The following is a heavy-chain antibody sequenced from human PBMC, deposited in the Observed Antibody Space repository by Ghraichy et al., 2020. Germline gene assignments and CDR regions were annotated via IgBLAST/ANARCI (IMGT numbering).Heavy chain of an antibody. CDR1: GFTFSGYA. D-gene: IGHD2-2*01. V-gene: IGHV3-23*01. CDR2: TSGSGDRT. Sequence: GGSLRLSCAASGFTFSGYAMSWVRQAPGKGLEWVSSTSGSGDRTYYADSVKGRFTISRDNSKNTLYLQMSTLRAEDTAVYYWAKGQVAPAANLRFDYWGQGSLVTVSS. CDR3: AKGQVAPAANLRFDY. J-gene: IGHJ4*02.